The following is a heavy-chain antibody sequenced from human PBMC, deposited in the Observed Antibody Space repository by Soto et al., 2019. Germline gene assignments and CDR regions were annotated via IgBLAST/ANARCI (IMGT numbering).Heavy chain of an antibody. Sequence: EVQLVESGGGLVQPGGSLRLSSTASGFTFSSYGMNWVRQAPGKGLEWVSSISSSSSTIYYADSVRGRFTISRDNDKNSLYLQMNSLRDEDTAVYYCVREISVAGGHFDYWGQGTLVTVSS. CDR1: GFTFSSYG. CDR3: VREISVAGGHFDY. J-gene: IGHJ4*02. CDR2: ISSSSSTI. V-gene: IGHV3-48*02. D-gene: IGHD6-19*01.